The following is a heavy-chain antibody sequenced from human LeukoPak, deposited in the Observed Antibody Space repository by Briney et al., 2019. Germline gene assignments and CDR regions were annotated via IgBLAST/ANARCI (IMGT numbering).Heavy chain of an antibody. CDR1: GGSFSGYY. CDR3: ARARGDYYDSSGYYSAFDY. Sequence: SETLSLTCAVYGGSFSGYYWSWIRQPPGKGLEWIGEINHSGSANYNPSLKSRVTISVDMSKNQFSLKLSSVTAADTAVYYRARARGDYYDSSGYYSAFDYWGQGTLVTVSS. CDR2: INHSGSA. V-gene: IGHV4-34*01. D-gene: IGHD3-22*01. J-gene: IGHJ4*02.